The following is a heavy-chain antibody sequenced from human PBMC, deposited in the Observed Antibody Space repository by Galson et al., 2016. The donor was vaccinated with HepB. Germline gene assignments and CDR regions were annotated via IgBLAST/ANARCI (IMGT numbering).Heavy chain of an antibody. Sequence: SLRLSCAASGFAFSSYGLHWVRQAPGKGLAWVAVVSYDGNYKYYADSVNGRFTISRDNSKNILYLQMNILRAADTALYFCARVGLGYSSPLPDSWGQGIMVIVSS. J-gene: IGHJ5*01. CDR1: GFAFSSYG. V-gene: IGHV3-30*03. CDR3: ARVGLGYSSPLPDS. D-gene: IGHD6-13*01. CDR2: VSYDGNYK.